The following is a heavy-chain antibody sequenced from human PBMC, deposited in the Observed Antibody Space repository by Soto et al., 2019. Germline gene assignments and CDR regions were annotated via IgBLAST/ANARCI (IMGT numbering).Heavy chain of an antibody. CDR2: VSTYDGNT. CDR3: ARDEEDANLRIVVLPGDY. V-gene: IGHV1-18*01. CDR1: GYRFSRYG. J-gene: IGHJ4*02. D-gene: IGHD2-21*01. Sequence: QVQLVQSGGEVKEPGASVKVSCKASGYRFSRYGINWVRQAPGQGLEWMGWVSTYDGNTQYAQKFQGRITMTTDTSTNTVYLELRSLTADDTAVYYCARDEEDANLRIVVLPGDYWGQGTLVSVSS.